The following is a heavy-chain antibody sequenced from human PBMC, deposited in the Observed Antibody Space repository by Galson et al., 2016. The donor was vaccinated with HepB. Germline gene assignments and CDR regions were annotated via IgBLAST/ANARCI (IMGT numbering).Heavy chain of an antibody. CDR1: GFTFGDFA. J-gene: IGHJ4*02. CDR3: ARNPPWPYSFDR. D-gene: IGHD5-12*01. Sequence: SLRLSCATSGFTFGDFAMSWVRQAPGKGLEWVGFIRSKTYGGTTEYAASVRGRFTISRDDSSSIAYLQMNSLKTEDTAVYYCARNPPWPYSFDRWGQGNLVTVSS. V-gene: IGHV3-49*04. CDR2: IRSKTYGGTT.